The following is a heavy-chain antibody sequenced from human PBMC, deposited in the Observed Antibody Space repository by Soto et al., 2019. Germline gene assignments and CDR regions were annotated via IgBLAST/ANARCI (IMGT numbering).Heavy chain of an antibody. V-gene: IGHV3-23*01. CDR1: GFTFINYA. CDR2: ISGGGGST. J-gene: IGHJ4*02. Sequence: EVQLLESGGGLVQPGGSLRLSCAASGFTFINYAMSWVRQAPGKGLEWVSTISGGGGSTWDADSVKGRFIISRDNSNNTLYLQMNSLRAEDTAIYYCAKRATVTSSTIDYWGQGTLVTVSS. D-gene: IGHD4-4*01. CDR3: AKRATVTSSTIDY.